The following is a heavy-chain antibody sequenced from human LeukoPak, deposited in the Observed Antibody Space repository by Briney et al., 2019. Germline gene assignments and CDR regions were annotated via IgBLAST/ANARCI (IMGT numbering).Heavy chain of an antibody. CDR3: ARDTMVRGIWIGIGLDY. CDR2: IYYSGST. Sequence: SQTLSLTCTVSGGSISSGDYSWSWIRQPPGKGLEWIGYIYYSGSTYYNPSLKSRVTISVDTSKNQFSLKLSSVTAADTAVYYCARDTMVRGIWIGIGLDYWGQGTLVTVSS. D-gene: IGHD3-10*01. CDR1: GGSISSGDYS. J-gene: IGHJ4*02. V-gene: IGHV4-30-4*08.